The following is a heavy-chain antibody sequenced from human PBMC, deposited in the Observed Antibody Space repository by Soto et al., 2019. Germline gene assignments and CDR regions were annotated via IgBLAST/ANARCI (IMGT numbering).Heavy chain of an antibody. D-gene: IGHD5-12*01. V-gene: IGHV4-38-2*02. CDR1: GYCISSGYY. CDR3: ARDLGRDGYN. Sequence: PSGTLSLTCADFGYCISSGYYWGWIRQPPGKGLEWIGSIYHSGSTYYNPSLKSRVTISVDTSKNQFSLKLSSVTAADTAVYYCARDLGRDGYNWGQGTLVTVSS. CDR2: IYHSGST. J-gene: IGHJ4*02.